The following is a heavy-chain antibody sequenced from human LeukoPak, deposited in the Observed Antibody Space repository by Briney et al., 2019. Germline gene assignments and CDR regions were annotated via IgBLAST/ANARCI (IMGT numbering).Heavy chain of an antibody. V-gene: IGHV1-2*02. CDR3: ARDAEMVRGAIITSNWFDP. CDR1: GYTFTGYY. D-gene: IGHD3-10*01. CDR2: INPNSGGT. Sequence: GASVKVSCKASGYTFTGYYMHWVRQAPGQGLEWMGWINPNSGGTNYAQKFQGRVTLTRDTSISTAHMELSSLSSDDTAVYYCARDAEMVRGAIITSNWFDPWGQGTLVTVSS. J-gene: IGHJ5*02.